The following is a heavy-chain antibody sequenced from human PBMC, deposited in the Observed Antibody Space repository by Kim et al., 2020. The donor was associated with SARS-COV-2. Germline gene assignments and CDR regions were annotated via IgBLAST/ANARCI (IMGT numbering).Heavy chain of an antibody. CDR3: TREESYCGGDCYSHYYYYYGMDV. V-gene: IGHV1-69*13. CDR2: IIPIFGTA. D-gene: IGHD2-21*02. J-gene: IGHJ6*02. CDR1: GGTSSSYA. Sequence: SVKVSCKASGGTSSSYAISWVRQAPGQGLEWMGGIIPIFGTANYAQKFQGRVTITADESTSTAYMELSSLRSEDTAVYYCTREESYCGGDCYSHYYYYYGMDVWGQGTTVTVSS.